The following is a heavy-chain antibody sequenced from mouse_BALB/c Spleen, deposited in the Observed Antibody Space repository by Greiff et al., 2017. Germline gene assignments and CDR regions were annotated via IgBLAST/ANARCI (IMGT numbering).Heavy chain of an antibody. D-gene: IGHD2-1*01. J-gene: IGHJ1*01. CDR1: GFTFSSFG. CDR3: ARDGNPAFDV. Sequence: VQLKESGGGLVQPGGSRKLSCAASGFTFSSFGMHWVRQAPEKGLEWVAYISSGSSTIYYADTVKGRFTISRDNPKNTLFLQMTSLRSEDTAMYYCARDGNPAFDVWGAGTTVTVSS. CDR2: ISSGSSTI. V-gene: IGHV5-17*02.